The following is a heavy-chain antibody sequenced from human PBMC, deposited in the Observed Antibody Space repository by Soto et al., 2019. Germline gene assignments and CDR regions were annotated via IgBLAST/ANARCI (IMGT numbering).Heavy chain of an antibody. J-gene: IGHJ4*02. Sequence: SETLSLTCTVSDASVGSSRHSWSWIRQPPGKGLEWIGNFSFSGSTSYNPSLKGRVTISADTSKNQFSLNLSPVTPADTAVYYCASSSFYSDNLFRNLDSWGQGNLVTVSS. CDR2: FSFSGST. D-gene: IGHD2-15*01. V-gene: IGHV4-61*01. CDR3: ASSSFYSDNLFRNLDS. CDR1: DASVGSSRHS.